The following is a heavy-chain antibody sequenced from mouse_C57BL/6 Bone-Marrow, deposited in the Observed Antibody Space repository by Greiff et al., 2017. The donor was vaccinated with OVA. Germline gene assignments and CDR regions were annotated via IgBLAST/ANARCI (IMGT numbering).Heavy chain of an antibody. V-gene: IGHV5-4*01. J-gene: IGHJ3*01. CDR1: GFTFSSYA. Sequence: EVMLVESGGGLVKPGGSLQLSCAASGFTFSSYAMSWVRQTPEKRLEWVATISDGGSYTYYPDNVKGRFTISRDNAKNNLYLQMSHLKSEDTAMYYCAREGDSNSFAYWGQGTLVTVSA. CDR2: ISDGGSYT. D-gene: IGHD2-5*01. CDR3: AREGDSNSFAY.